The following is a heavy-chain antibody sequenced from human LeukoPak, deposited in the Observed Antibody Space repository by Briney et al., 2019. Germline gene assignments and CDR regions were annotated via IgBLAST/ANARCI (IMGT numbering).Heavy chain of an antibody. CDR2: IYYRGST. J-gene: IGHJ5*02. Sequence: SETLSLTCTVSGGSVSSGSYYWSWIRQPPGKGLEWIGYIYYRGSTNYNPSLKSRVTISVDTSKNQFSLELSSVTAADTAVSYCARIGPAADRGNNWSDPWGQGTLVTVSS. CDR1: GGSVSSGSYY. D-gene: IGHD2-2*01. CDR3: ARIGPAADRGNNWSDP. V-gene: IGHV4-61*01.